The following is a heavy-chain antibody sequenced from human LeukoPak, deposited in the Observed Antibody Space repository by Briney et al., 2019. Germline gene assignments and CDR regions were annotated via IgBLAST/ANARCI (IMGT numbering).Heavy chain of an antibody. Sequence: GGSLRLSCAASGFTFSNAWMRWGRQAPGKGLELVGRIKSKTDGGTTDYAPPVKGRFTISRDDSKNMLYLQMNSLKSHYTAVYYCTTDTVNNWKSWGQGTLVPVS. J-gene: IGHJ4*02. D-gene: IGHD1-1*01. V-gene: IGHV3-15*01. CDR3: TTDTVNNWKS. CDR2: IKSKTDGGTT. CDR1: GFTFSNAW.